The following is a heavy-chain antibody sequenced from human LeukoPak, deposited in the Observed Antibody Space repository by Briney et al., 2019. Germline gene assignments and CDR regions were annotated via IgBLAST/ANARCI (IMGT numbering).Heavy chain of an antibody. J-gene: IGHJ4*02. CDR3: AKPREGSSSWYAAG. CDR1: GFTFSSYG. V-gene: IGHV3-30*18. CDR2: ISYDGSNE. D-gene: IGHD6-13*01. Sequence: GGSLRLSCAASGFTFSSYGMHWVRQAPGKGQEWVAVISYDGSNEYYADSVKGRFTISRDNSKNTLYLQMNSLRPEDTAVYYCAKPREGSSSWYAAGWGQGTLVTVSS.